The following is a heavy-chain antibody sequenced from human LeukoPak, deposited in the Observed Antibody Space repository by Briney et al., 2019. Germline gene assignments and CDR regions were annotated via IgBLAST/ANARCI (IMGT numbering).Heavy chain of an antibody. CDR3: ARDPPKDIVVVPAGHYYGMDV. D-gene: IGHD2-2*01. Sequence: ASVKVSCKASGYTFTSYGISWVRQAPGQGLEWMGWISAYNGNTNYAQKLQGRVTMTTDTSTSTAYMELRSLRSDDAAVYYCARDPPKDIVVVPAGHYYGMDVWGQGTTVTVSS. J-gene: IGHJ6*02. V-gene: IGHV1-18*01. CDR1: GYTFTSYG. CDR2: ISAYNGNT.